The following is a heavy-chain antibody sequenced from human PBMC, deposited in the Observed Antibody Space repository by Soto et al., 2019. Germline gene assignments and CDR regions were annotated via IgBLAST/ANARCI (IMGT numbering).Heavy chain of an antibody. J-gene: IGHJ4*02. CDR3: AKGLEDIVVVPAADFDY. CDR1: GFTFSSYA. D-gene: IGHD2-2*01. Sequence: EVQLLESGGGLVQPGGSLRLSCAASGFTFSSYAMSWVRQAPGKGLEWVSAISGSGGSTYYADSVKGRFTISRDNSKNTLYLQMNSLRAEDTAVYYCAKGLEDIVVVPAADFDYWGQGTLVTVSS. V-gene: IGHV3-23*01. CDR2: ISGSGGST.